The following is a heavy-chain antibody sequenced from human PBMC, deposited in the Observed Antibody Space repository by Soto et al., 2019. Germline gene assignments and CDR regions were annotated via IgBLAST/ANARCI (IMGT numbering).Heavy chain of an antibody. D-gene: IGHD3-10*01. CDR1: GYTFTSYG. V-gene: IGHV1-18*01. J-gene: IGHJ5*02. Sequence: ASVKVSCKASGYTFTSYGISWVRQAPGQGLEWMGWISAYNGNTNYAQKLQGRVTMTTDTSTSTAYMELRSLRSDDTAVYYCARDSILWFGELPKSYTPNWFDPWGQGTLVTVSS. CDR2: ISAYNGNT. CDR3: ARDSILWFGELPKSYTPNWFDP.